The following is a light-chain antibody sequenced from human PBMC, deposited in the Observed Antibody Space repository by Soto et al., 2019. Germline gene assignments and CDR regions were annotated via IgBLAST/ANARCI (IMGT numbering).Light chain of an antibody. CDR2: SDN. J-gene: IGLJ1*01. Sequence: QSVLTQPPSASGTPGQRVTISCSGSSSNIGSYSVSWYQQFPGTAPRLLIYSDNQRPSGVPDRFSASKSGASASLAISGLHSEDGVVFFCAAWNASLMGCVFETGTK. V-gene: IGLV1-44*01. CDR1: SSNIGSYS. CDR3: AAWNASLMGCV.